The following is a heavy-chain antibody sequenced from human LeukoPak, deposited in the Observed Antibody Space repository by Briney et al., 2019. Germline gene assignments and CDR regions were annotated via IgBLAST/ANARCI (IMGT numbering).Heavy chain of an antibody. D-gene: IGHD6-6*01. CDR1: GYTFTGYY. Sequence: ASVKVSCKASGYTFTGYYMHWVRQAPGQGLEWMGWINPNSGGTNYAQKFQGRVTMTRDTSISTAYMEPSRLRSDDTAVYYCARDSIAARDFDYWGQGTLVTVSS. CDR3: ARDSIAARDFDY. V-gene: IGHV1-2*02. J-gene: IGHJ4*02. CDR2: INPNSGGT.